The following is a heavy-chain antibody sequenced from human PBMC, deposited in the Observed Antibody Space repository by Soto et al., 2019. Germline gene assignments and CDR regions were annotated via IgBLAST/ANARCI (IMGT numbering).Heavy chain of an antibody. V-gene: IGHV3-23*01. CDR2: ISGDSART. Sequence: GGSLRLSRAASGFSFSNFEMSWVRQAPGRGLEWVSFISGDSARTYYADAVKGRFTISRDNSKHTLYLQMNSLTAEDTAVYACVKGGWLDFWGQGTLVTVSS. CDR3: VKGGWLDF. J-gene: IGHJ5*01. CDR1: GFSFSNFE. D-gene: IGHD3-16*01.